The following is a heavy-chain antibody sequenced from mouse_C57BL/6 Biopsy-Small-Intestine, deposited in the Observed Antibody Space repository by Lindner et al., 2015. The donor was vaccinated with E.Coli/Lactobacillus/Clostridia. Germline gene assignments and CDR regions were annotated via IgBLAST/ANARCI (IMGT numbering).Heavy chain of an antibody. D-gene: IGHD2-1*01. CDR2: FYPGSGNI. Sequence: VQLQESGAELVKPGASVKLSCKASGYTFTEYTIHWIKQRSGQGLEWIGWFYPGSGNIKYNEKFKDKATSTADKSSSTVYMEISRLTSEDSAVYFCARHEEGIYYGNFWFAYWGQGTLVTVSA. V-gene: IGHV1-62-2*01. J-gene: IGHJ3*01. CDR3: ARHEEGIYYGNFWFAY. CDR1: GYTFTEYT.